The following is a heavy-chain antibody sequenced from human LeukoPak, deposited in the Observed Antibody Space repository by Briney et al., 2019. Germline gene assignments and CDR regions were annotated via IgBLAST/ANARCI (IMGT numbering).Heavy chain of an antibody. CDR3: ARGDGDYVFAY. J-gene: IGHJ4*02. D-gene: IGHD4-17*01. CDR1: GGSISSYY. CDR2: IYYSGST. V-gene: IGHV4-59*08. Sequence: SETLSLTCTVSGGSISSYYLSWIRQPPGKGLEWIGYIYYSGSTNYNPSLKSRVTISVDTSKNQFSLKLSSVTAADTAVYYCARGDGDYVFAYWGQGTLVTVSS.